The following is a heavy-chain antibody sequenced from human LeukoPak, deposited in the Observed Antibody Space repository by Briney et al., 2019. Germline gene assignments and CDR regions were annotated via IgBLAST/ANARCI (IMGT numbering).Heavy chain of an antibody. CDR3: ARKELSTPRIFLDV. D-gene: IGHD5/OR15-5a*01. Sequence: PGGSLRLSCAAAGFSFSGYAMSWVRQAPGKGLEWVSGICLSGGSTFYADSVKGRFTISRDNSKNTLYLQMNSLRAEDTAIYYCARKELSTPRIFLDVWGQGTTVAVSS. V-gene: IGHV3-23*01. CDR1: GFSFSGYA. CDR2: ICLSGGST. J-gene: IGHJ6*02.